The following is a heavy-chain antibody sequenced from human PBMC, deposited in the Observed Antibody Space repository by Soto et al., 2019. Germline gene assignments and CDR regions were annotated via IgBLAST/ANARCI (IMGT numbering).Heavy chain of an antibody. V-gene: IGHV1-69*01. Sequence: QVQLVQSGAEVKKPGSSVKVSCKASGGTFSSYAISWVRQAPGQGLEWMGGIITIFGTANYAQKVQGRVTITADESTSTAYMELSSLRSEDTAVYYCAIFGIAVAGIGLWYQDWYFDLWGRGTLVTVSS. CDR3: AIFGIAVAGIGLWYQDWYFDL. CDR1: GGTFSSYA. CDR2: IITIFGTA. D-gene: IGHD6-19*01. J-gene: IGHJ2*01.